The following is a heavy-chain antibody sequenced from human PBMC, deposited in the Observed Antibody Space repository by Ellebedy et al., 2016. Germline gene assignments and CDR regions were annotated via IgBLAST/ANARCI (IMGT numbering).Heavy chain of an antibody. D-gene: IGHD1-1*01. CDR2: IHKSGTT. CDR3: ARARDNTWSAFAM. CDR1: GGSISDYY. V-gene: IGHV4-59*01. J-gene: IGHJ3*01. Sequence: SETLSLTCTVSGGSISDYYWSWIRQSPGKGLEWIGYIHKSGTTNYNPSLKSRVTISLDTTKSQFSLKLTSVTAADTAVYYCARARDNTWSAFAMWGQGTMVIVSS.